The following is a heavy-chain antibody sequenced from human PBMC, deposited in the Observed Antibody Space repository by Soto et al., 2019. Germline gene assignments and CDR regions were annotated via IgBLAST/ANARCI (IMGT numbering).Heavy chain of an antibody. J-gene: IGHJ4*02. CDR3: ARVRDGTDY. Sequence: KVSCKASGGTFSSYTISWVRQAPGQGXXXXXXXIXXXGIXXYEXXXXXXVKXXXXXXXSKAYMELSRLRSEDTAVYYCARVRDGTDYWGQGTMVTVYS. V-gene: IGHV1-69*02. CDR2: XIXXXGIX. D-gene: IGHD1-1*01. CDR1: GGTFSSYT.